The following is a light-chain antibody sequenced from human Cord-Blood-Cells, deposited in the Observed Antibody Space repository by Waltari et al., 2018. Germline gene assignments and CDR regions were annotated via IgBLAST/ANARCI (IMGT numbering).Light chain of an antibody. J-gene: IGKJ2*01. Sequence: EIVLTQSPPTMSVSPAASATLSCRASHSVSSNLSWYQQKPGQAPRLLIYGASTRATGIPARFSGSGSGTEFTLTISSLQSEDFAVYYCKHYNNCPRTFGQGTKLEIK. CDR2: GAS. CDR3: KHYNNCPRT. CDR1: HSVSSN. V-gene: IGKV3-15*01.